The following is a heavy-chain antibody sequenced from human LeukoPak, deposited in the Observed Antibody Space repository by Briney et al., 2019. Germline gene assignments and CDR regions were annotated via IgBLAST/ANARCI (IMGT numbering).Heavy chain of an antibody. CDR1: GFTFSSYS. J-gene: IGHJ4*02. Sequence: PGGSLRLSCAASGFTFSSYSMNWVRQAPGKGLEWVSSISSSSSYIYYADSVKGRFTISRDNAKNSLYLQMNSLRAEDTAVYYCARDPHPLPGDPRSDYXGQGTLVTVSS. D-gene: IGHD7-27*01. CDR3: ARDPHPLPGDPRSDY. V-gene: IGHV3-21*01. CDR2: ISSSSSYI.